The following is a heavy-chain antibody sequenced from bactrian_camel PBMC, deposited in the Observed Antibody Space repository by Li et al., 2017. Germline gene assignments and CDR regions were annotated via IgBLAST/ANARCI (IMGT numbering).Heavy chain of an antibody. D-gene: IGHD2*01. CDR1: VFTFSTYW. CDR2: IYSDGATT. V-gene: IGHV3S6*01. J-gene: IGHJ4*01. Sequence: LVESGGGSVQAGGSLRLSCAASVFTFSTYWMYWVRQAPGKGLEWVSGIYSDGATTYYADSLKGRFTISRDNAKNTLYLQLNSLKPEDTSMYYCAARSGGYCGYLLQTSAAWSYWGQGTQVTVS. CDR3: AARSGGYCGYLLQTSAAWSY.